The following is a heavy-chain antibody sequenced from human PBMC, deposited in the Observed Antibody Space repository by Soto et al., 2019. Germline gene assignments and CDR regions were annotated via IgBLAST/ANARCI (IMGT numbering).Heavy chain of an antibody. D-gene: IGHD6-13*01. Sequence: PSETLSLTCAVYGGSFSGYYWSWIRQPPGKGLEWIGEINHSGSTNYNPSLKSRVTISVDTSKNQFSLKLSSVTAADTAVYYCARSHIEAAGTVYHWGQGTLVTVSS. CDR1: GGSFSGYY. J-gene: IGHJ5*02. V-gene: IGHV4-34*01. CDR3: ARSHIEAAGTVYH. CDR2: INHSGST.